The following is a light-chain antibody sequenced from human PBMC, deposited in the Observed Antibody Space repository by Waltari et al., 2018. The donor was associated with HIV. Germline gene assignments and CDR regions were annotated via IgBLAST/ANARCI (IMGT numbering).Light chain of an antibody. Sequence: QSALTQPASVSGSPGQAIPISGTGTNNDVGTYTYLSWYQQHPGKAPKLRIYDVTDRPSGVSDRFSGSKSGNTASLTISGLQAEDEADYYCSSYTSSISLVFGGGTKVTVL. V-gene: IGLV2-14*03. CDR1: NNDVGTYTY. CDR3: SSYTSSISLV. J-gene: IGLJ3*02. CDR2: DVT.